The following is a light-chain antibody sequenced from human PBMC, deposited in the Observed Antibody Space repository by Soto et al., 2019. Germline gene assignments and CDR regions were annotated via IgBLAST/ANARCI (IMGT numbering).Light chain of an antibody. CDR1: NSNVGVNT. Sequence: QSALTQPPSASGTPGQRVVISCSGSNSNVGVNTISWYQHLPGTAPQLLLHTDDQRPSGIPDRFSGSHSGTSASLAISGLQSEYEGHYYCASWDDDLNGPIFGGGTKLTVL. CDR2: TDD. J-gene: IGLJ2*01. CDR3: ASWDDDLNGPI. V-gene: IGLV1-44*01.